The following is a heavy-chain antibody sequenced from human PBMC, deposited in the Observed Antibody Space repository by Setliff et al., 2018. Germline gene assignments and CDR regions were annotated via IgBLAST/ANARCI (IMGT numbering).Heavy chain of an antibody. CDR3: ARLPHSSSWYYPSYYFDY. CDR1: GFTFSSYA. Sequence: GGSLRLSCAAPGFTFSSYAMSWVRQAPGKGLEWVSGISWNSGSIGYADSVKGRFTISRDNAKNSLYLQMNSLRAEDTAVYYCARLPHSSSWYYPSYYFDYWGQGTLVTVSS. D-gene: IGHD6-13*01. J-gene: IGHJ4*02. V-gene: IGHV3-9*01. CDR2: ISWNSGSI.